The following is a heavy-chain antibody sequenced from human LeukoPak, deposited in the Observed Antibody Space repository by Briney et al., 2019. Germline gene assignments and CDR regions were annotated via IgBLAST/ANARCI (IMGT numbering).Heavy chain of an antibody. V-gene: IGHV4-39*01. D-gene: IGHD3-10*01. CDR2: VFYSGST. CDR3: ARLPRVRGVINPSYYYYYYMDV. CDR1: GFSFSSYG. Sequence: GSLRLSCAASGFSFSSYGMSWVRQPPGKGLEWIGSVFYSGSTYYNPSLKSRVTISVDTSKNQFSLKLSSVTAADTAVYYCARLPRVRGVINPSYYYYYYMDVWGKGTTVTISS. J-gene: IGHJ6*03.